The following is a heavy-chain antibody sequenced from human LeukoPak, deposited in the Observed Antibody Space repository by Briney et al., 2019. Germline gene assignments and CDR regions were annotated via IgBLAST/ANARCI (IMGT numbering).Heavy chain of an antibody. CDR3: ARETATAIPFDY. D-gene: IGHD2-2*02. CDR2: ISGYNANT. V-gene: IGHV1-18*04. J-gene: IGHJ4*02. CDR1: GYTFTGYY. Sequence: GASVKFSCKASGYTFTGYYMHWVRQAPGQGLEWMGWISGYNANTDYVQKLQGRVTMTTDTSTSTVYMELRSLRSDDTVVYYCARETATAIPFDYWGQGTLVTVSS.